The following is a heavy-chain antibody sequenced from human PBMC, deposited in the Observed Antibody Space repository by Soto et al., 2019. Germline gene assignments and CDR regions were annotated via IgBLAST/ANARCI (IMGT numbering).Heavy chain of an antibody. V-gene: IGHV3-11*06. CDR3: ASYYYDSSGPYGMDV. D-gene: IGHD3-22*01. CDR1: GFTFSDYY. Sequence: PGGSLRLSCAASGFTFSDYYMSWIRQAPGKGLEWVSYISSSSSYTNYADSVKGRFTTSRDNAKNSLYLQMNSLRAEDTAVYYCASYYYDSSGPYGMDVWGQGTTVTVSS. CDR2: ISSSSSYT. J-gene: IGHJ6*02.